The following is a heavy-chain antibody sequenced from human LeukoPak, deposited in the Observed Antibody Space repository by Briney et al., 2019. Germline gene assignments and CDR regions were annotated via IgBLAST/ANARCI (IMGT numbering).Heavy chain of an antibody. CDR2: ISYDGSNK. Sequence: GGSLRLSCAASGFTFSSYGMHWVRQAPGKGLEWVAVISYDGSNKYYADSVKGRFTISRDNSKNTLYLQMNSLRAEDTAVYYCAKGRAQYYYDSSGYYYDGFFDYWGQGTLVTVSS. CDR3: AKGRAQYYYDSSGYYYDGFFDY. D-gene: IGHD3-22*01. CDR1: GFTFSSYG. V-gene: IGHV3-30*18. J-gene: IGHJ4*02.